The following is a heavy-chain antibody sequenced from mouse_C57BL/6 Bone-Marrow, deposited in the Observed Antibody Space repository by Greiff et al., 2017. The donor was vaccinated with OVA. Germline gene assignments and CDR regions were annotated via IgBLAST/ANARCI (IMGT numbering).Heavy chain of an antibody. CDR3: ARESYVSSYNDFDY. CDR2: IDPSDSYT. D-gene: IGHD1-1*01. CDR1: GYTFTSYW. V-gene: IGHV1-69*01. Sequence: VQLQQPGAELVMPGASVKLSCKASGYTFTSYWMHWVKQRPGQGLEWIGEIDPSDSYTNYNQKFKGKSTLTVDKSSSTAYMQLSSLTSEDSAVYYCARESYVSSYNDFDYWGQGTTLTVSS. J-gene: IGHJ2*01.